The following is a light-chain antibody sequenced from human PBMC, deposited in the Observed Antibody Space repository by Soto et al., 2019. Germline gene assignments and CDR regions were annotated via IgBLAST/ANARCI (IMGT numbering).Light chain of an antibody. V-gene: IGLV2-14*01. Sequence: QSALTQPASVSGSPGQSITISCAGTSSDVGGYNYVSWYQQHPGKAPKLMIYEVSNRPSGVSSRFSGSKSGNTASLTISGLQAEDEADYYCSSHTSTNTRVFGTGTKLTVL. CDR3: SSHTSTNTRV. CDR1: SSDVGGYNY. CDR2: EVS. J-gene: IGLJ1*01.